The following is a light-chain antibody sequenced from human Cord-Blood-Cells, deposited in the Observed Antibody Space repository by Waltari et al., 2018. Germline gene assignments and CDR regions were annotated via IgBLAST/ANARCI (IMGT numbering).Light chain of an antibody. J-gene: IGKJ3*01. CDR2: WAS. V-gene: IGKV4-1*01. CDR3: QQYYSTPLT. Sequence: DIVMTQSPDSLAVSPAERATINCKSRQSVLYSSNNKNYLAWYQQKPGQPPKLLIYWASTRESGVPDRFSGSGSGTDFTLTISSLQAEDVAVYYCQQYYSTPLTFGPGTKVDIK. CDR1: QSVLYSSNNKNY.